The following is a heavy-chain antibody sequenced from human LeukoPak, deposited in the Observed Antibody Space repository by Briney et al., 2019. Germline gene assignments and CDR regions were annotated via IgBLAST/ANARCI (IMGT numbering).Heavy chain of an antibody. D-gene: IGHD3-22*01. CDR3: ASYSYYYYSSGYFYY. Sequence: XXGXIYYSGSTNYNPSLKSPVTISVDTSKNQFSLKLSSVTAADTAVYYCASYSYYYYSSGYFYYLGQGTLVTVSS. J-gene: IGHJ4*02. CDR2: IYYSGST. V-gene: IGHV4-59*01.